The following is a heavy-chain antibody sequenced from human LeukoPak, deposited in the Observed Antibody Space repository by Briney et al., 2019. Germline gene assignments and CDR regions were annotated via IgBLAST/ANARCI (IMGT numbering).Heavy chain of an antibody. Sequence: PGGSLRLSCAACGFTFSNYAMNWVRQAPGKGLEWVSSISSSSSYIYYADSVKGRFTISRDNAKNSLYLQMNSLRAEDTAVYYCARGSRSYSGADFDYWGQGTLVTVSS. CDR3: ARGSRSYSGADFDY. D-gene: IGHD6-19*01. CDR1: GFTFSNYA. V-gene: IGHV3-21*01. CDR2: ISSSSSYI. J-gene: IGHJ4*02.